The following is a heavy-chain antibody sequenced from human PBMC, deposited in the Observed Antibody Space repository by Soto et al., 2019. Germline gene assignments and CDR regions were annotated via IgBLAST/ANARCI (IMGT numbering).Heavy chain of an antibody. V-gene: IGHV4-4*02. J-gene: IGHJ5*02. CDR3: ASAYIDCSGGSCSRWFDP. CDR1: GGSISSSNW. CDR2: IYHSGST. Sequence: PSETLSLTCAVSGGSISSSNWWSWVRQPPGKGLEWIGEIYHSGSTNYNPSLKSRVTISVDTSKNQFSLKLSSVTAADTAVYYCASAYIDCSGGSCSRWFDPWGQGTLVTVSS. D-gene: IGHD2-15*01.